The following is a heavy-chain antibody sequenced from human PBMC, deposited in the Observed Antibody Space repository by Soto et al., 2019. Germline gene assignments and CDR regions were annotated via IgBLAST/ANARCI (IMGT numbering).Heavy chain of an antibody. CDR3: AREVYGGNADYFDY. J-gene: IGHJ4*02. Sequence: PSETLSLTCAVSGGSISSGGYSWSWIRQPPGKGLEWIGYIYHSGSTYYNPSLKSRVTISVDRSKNQFSLKLSSVTAADTAVYYCAREVYGGNADYFDYWGQGTLVTVSS. V-gene: IGHV4-30-2*01. CDR2: IYHSGST. D-gene: IGHD2-15*01. CDR1: GGSISSGGYS.